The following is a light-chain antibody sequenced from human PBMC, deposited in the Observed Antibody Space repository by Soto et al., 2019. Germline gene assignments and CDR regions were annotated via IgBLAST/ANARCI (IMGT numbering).Light chain of an antibody. V-gene: IGKV1-39*01. CDR2: AAF. CDR3: QQSYSTPLT. CDR1: QSISSY. Sequence: DIRMTQSPSSLSASVGDRVTITCRASQSISSYLNWYQQKPGKAPKLLIYAAFILQSGIPSRFSGSGSGADFTLTISSLQLEDFATYYCQQSYSTPLTFGVGTKVEIK. J-gene: IGKJ4*01.